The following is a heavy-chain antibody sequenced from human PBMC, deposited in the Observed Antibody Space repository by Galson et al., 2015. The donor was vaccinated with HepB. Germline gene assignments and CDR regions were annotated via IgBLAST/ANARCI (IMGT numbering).Heavy chain of an antibody. V-gene: IGHV3-15*01. CDR1: GFTFSNAW. CDR2: IKSKTDGGTT. CDR3: TTEPPRSYYYDSSGYYDAFDI. Sequence: SLRLSCAASGFTFSNAWMSWVRQAPGKGPEWVGRIKSKTDGGTTDYAAPVKGRFTISRDDSKNTLYLQMNSLKTEDTAVYYCTTEPPRSYYYDSSGYYDAFDIWGQGTMVTVSS. D-gene: IGHD3-22*01. J-gene: IGHJ3*02.